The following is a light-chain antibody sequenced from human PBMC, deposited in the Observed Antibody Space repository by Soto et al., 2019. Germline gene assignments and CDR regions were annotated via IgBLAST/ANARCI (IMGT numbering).Light chain of an antibody. J-gene: IGKJ4*01. V-gene: IGKV3D-15*01. Sequence: EIVMTQSPATLSVSPGERATLSCRVSQSIRGNLAWYQQKPGRAPRLVIYAASIRATGIPARFSGGGSGTEFTLTITSLQSEDFALYFCQQYSDWPPEPTFGGGTKVEMK. CDR2: AAS. CDR1: QSIRGN. CDR3: QQYSDWPPEPT.